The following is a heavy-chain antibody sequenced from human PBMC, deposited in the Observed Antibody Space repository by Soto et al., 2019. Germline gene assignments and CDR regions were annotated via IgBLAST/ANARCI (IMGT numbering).Heavy chain of an antibody. CDR1: GYTFTSYY. V-gene: IGHV1-46*01. CDR2: INPSGGST. D-gene: IGHD2-15*01. Sequence: ASVKVSCKASGYTFTSYYMHWVRQAPGQGLEWMGIINPSGGSTNYAQKFQGRVTMTRDTSTSTVYMELSSLRSEDTAVYHCASSGSPPYCSGGSCYAQDNYYYYYGMDVWGQGTTVTVSS. J-gene: IGHJ6*02. CDR3: ASSGSPPYCSGGSCYAQDNYYYYYGMDV.